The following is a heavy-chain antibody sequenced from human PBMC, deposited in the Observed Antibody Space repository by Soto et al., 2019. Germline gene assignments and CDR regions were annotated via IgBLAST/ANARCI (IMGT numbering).Heavy chain of an antibody. V-gene: IGHV4-39*01. J-gene: IGHJ4*02. D-gene: IGHD2-15*01. CDR2: IYYSGST. CDR3: ARLIGGYCSGGSCYWAYYFDY. Sequence: SETLSLTCTVSGGSISSSSYYWGWIRQPPGKGLEWIGSIYYSGSTYYNPSLKSRVTISVDTSKNQFSLKLSSVTAADTAVYYCARLIGGYCSGGSCYWAYYFDYWGQGTLVTVSS. CDR1: GGSISSSSYY.